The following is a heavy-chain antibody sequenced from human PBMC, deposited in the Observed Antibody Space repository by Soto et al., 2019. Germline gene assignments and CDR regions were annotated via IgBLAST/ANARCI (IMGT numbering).Heavy chain of an antibody. CDR1: GFNFDDHA. CDR2: ISANGAFD. J-gene: IGHJ4*02. Sequence: EVQLVESGGGLIEPGRSLRLSCAASGFNFDDHAMNWVRLAPGKGLEWVSGISANGAFDGYANAVRGRFTISRDNAKSSLFLQMNSLRREDTAVYYCTRDIFRTMTTIDYWGQGTLVTVSS. CDR3: TRDIFRTMTTIDY. V-gene: IGHV3-9*01.